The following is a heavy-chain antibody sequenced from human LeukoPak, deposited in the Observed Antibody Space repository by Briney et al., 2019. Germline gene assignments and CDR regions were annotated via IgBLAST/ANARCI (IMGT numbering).Heavy chain of an antibody. CDR3: ARDWGNWNYDY. V-gene: IGHV3-23*01. Sequence: GGSLRLSCAASGFTFSSFAMNWVRQAPGKGLEWVSTMSGDATSTYYADSVKGRFTISRDNSKNTLYLQMNSLRAEDTAVYYCARDWGNWNYDYWGQGTLVTVSS. D-gene: IGHD1-7*01. J-gene: IGHJ4*02. CDR1: GFTFSSFA. CDR2: MSGDATST.